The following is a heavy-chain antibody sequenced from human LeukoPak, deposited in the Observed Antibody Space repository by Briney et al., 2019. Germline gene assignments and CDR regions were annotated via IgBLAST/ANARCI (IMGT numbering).Heavy chain of an antibody. CDR3: ARPMNYYGSGSPLDY. CDR1: GFTFSSYS. D-gene: IGHD3-10*01. CDR2: TSYDGTNK. J-gene: IGHJ4*02. V-gene: IGHV3-30*01. Sequence: GGSLRLSCAASGFTFSSYSMHRVRQAPGRGLEWVAVAVTSYDGTNKYYADSVKGRFTISRDNSKNTLYLQMNSLRAEDTAVYYCARPMNYYGSGSPLDYWGQGALVTVSS.